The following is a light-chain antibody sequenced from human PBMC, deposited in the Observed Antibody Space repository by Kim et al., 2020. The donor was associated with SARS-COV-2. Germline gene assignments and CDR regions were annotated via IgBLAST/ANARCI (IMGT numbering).Light chain of an antibody. V-gene: IGKV1-5*03. Sequence: ICSWLAWYQQKPGKAPKLLIYKASSLESGVPSRFSGSGSGTEFTLTISSLQPDDFATYYCQQYNSYSYTFGQGTKLEI. CDR1: ICSW. J-gene: IGKJ2*01. CDR3: QQYNSYSYT. CDR2: KAS.